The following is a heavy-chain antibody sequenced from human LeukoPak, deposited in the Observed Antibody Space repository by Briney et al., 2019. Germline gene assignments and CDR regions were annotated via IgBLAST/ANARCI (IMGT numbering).Heavy chain of an antibody. CDR3: ASPNEGCTNGICYTAYYYYMDV. D-gene: IGHD2-8*01. CDR1: GYTFTSYG. CDR2: ISAYNGNT. J-gene: IGHJ6*03. V-gene: IGHV1-18*01. Sequence: GASVKVSCKASGYTFTSYGISWVRQAPGQGLEWMGWISAYNGNTNYAQKLQGRVTMTTDTSTSTAYMELRSLRSDDTAVYYCASPNEGCTNGICYTAYYYYMDVWGKGTTVTVSS.